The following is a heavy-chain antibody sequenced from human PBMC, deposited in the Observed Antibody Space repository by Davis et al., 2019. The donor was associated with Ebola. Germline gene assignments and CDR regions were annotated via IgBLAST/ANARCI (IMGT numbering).Heavy chain of an antibody. J-gene: IGHJ5*02. CDR1: GFTFGDYA. CDR2: IRSKAYGGTT. D-gene: IGHD3-10*01. V-gene: IGHV3-49*04. Sequence: PGGSLRLSCTASGFTFGDYAMSWVRQAPGKGLEWVGFIRSKAYGGTTEYAASVKGRFTISRDDSKSIAYLQMNSLKTEDTAVYYCTRVPMVQGRNWFDPWGQGTLVTVSS. CDR3: TRVPMVQGRNWFDP.